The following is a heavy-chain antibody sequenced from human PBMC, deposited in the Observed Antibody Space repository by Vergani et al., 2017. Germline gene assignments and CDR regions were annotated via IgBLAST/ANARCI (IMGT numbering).Heavy chain of an antibody. J-gene: IGHJ4*02. CDR2: TRNKANSYTT. CDR1: GFTFSDHY. Sequence: EVQLVESGGGLVQPGGSLRLSCAASGFTFSDHYMDWVRQAPGKGLEWVGRTRNKANSYTTEYAASVKGRFTISRDDSKNSLYLQMNSLKTEDTAVYYCARGDRNYYGSGSYWGQGTLVTVSS. V-gene: IGHV3-72*01. CDR3: ARGDRNYYGSGSY. D-gene: IGHD3-10*01.